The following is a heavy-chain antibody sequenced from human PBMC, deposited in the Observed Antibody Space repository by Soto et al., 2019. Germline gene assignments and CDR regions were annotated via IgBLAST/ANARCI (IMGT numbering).Heavy chain of an antibody. CDR3: ARPLIGNTIDL. V-gene: IGHV1-46*01. CDR2: INPSRGSA. Sequence: SGEVCFKASGYTFFKYFIHWVRQAPGQGLEWIGIINPSRGSATYGPIFQGRVSLTTDMPTSTVYMELSSLRSEDTAIYYCARPLIGNTIDLWGQGTSVTVSS. J-gene: IGHJ3*01. D-gene: IGHD1-7*01. CDR1: GYTFFKYF.